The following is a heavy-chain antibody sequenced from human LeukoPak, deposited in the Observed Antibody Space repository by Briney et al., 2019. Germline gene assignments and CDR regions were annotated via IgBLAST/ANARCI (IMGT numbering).Heavy chain of an antibody. Sequence: ASVKVSCKASGYTFTTYAMNWVRQAPGQGLEWMGWINTNTGNPTYAQGFTGRFVFSLDTSVSTAYLQISSLKAEDTAVYYCARDRSPHNMVRGSLGPWGQGTLVTVSS. V-gene: IGHV7-4-1*02. CDR3: ARDRSPHNMVRGSLGP. CDR1: GYTFTTYA. J-gene: IGHJ5*02. D-gene: IGHD3-10*01. CDR2: INTNTGNP.